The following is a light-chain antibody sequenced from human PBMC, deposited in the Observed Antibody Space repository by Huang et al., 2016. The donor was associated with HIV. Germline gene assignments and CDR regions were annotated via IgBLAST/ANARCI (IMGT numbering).Light chain of an antibody. CDR3: QQYNNWPPWT. CDR1: QSVNNK. V-gene: IGKV3-15*01. Sequence: EVVMTQSPVTLSVSPGERATLSCRASQSVNNKLAWFQQKPGQAPRLLIRDASIRATGIPDRFSGSGSGTEFTLTISSLQSEDFAVYYCQQYNNWPPWTFGQGTKVEIK. CDR2: DAS. J-gene: IGKJ1*01.